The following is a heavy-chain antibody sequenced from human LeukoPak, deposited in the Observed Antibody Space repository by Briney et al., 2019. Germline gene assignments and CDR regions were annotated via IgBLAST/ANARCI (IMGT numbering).Heavy chain of an antibody. V-gene: IGHV3-23*01. D-gene: IGHD6-19*01. CDR2: IFGSGGST. J-gene: IGHJ4*02. CDR1: GFAFGSYA. CDR3: AKTTVGYSSGRFHCWPADY. Sequence: GGSLRLSCAASGFAFGSYAMYWVRQAPGKGLEWVSGIFGSGGSTNYADSVKGRFTISRDNSKNTVYLEMNSLRAEDTAVYYCAKTTVGYSSGRFHCWPADYWGQGALVTVSS.